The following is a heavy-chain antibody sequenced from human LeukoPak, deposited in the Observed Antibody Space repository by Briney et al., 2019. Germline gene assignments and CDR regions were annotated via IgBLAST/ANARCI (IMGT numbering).Heavy chain of an antibody. V-gene: IGHV1-18*04. J-gene: IGHJ5*02. D-gene: IGHD1-1*01. CDR2: ISAYNGNT. Sequence: EASVKVSCKASGYTFTSYGISWVRQAPGQGLEWMGWISAYNGNTNYAQKLRGRVTMTTDTSTSTAYMELRSLRSDDTAVYYCARVPGDNWNDDVGLHWFDPWGQGTLVTVSS. CDR3: ARVPGDNWNDDVGLHWFDP. CDR1: GYTFTSYG.